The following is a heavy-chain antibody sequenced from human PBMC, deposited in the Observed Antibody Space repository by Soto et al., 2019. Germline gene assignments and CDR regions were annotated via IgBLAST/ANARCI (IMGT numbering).Heavy chain of an antibody. V-gene: IGHV4-59*01. Sequence: SETLSLTCSVSGGSMRNYYWNWIRQPPGRGLEWIGYVYHSGSTNYNSSLKSRVSMSVDVSRNHISLTLHSVTAADTAAYFCNSSYSSSSSPDYWGQVTLVTVSP. CDR2: VYHSGST. J-gene: IGHJ4*02. D-gene: IGHD2-15*01. CDR1: GGSMRNYY. CDR3: NSSYSSSSSPDY.